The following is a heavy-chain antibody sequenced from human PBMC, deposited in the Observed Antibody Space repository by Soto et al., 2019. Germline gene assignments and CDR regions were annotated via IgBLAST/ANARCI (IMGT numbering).Heavy chain of an antibody. Sequence: ASETLSLTCTVSGGSISHDYWSWIRQSAEKRLEWIGRVSSTGSSYYNPSLKSRVTISVDTSKNQVSLNLTSVTAADTAVYYCACCVSAAGTDRFDS. J-gene: IGHJ5*01. D-gene: IGHD6-13*01. CDR3: ACCVSAAGTDRFDS. CDR1: GGSISHDY. CDR2: VSSTGSS. V-gene: IGHV4-4*07.